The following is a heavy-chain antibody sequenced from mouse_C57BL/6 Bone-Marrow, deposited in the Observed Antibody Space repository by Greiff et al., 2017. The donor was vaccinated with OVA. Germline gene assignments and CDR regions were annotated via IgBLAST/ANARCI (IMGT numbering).Heavy chain of an antibody. J-gene: IGHJ4*01. CDR1: GFSLTSYG. V-gene: IGHV2-2*01. CDR3: ARERGITTVDYAMDY. CDR2: IWSGGST. Sequence: VQRVESGPGLVQPSQSLSITCTVSGFSLTSYGVHWVRQSPGKGLEWLGVIWSGGSTDYNAAFISRLSISKDNSKSQVFFKMNSLQTDDTAIYYCARERGITTVDYAMDYWGQGTSVTVSS. D-gene: IGHD1-1*01.